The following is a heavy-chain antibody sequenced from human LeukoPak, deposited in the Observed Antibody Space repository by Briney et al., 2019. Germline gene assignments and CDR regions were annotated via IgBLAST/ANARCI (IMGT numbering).Heavy chain of an antibody. Sequence: PSETLSLTCAVYGGSFSGYYWSWNRQPPGKGLEWIGEINHSGSTNYNPSLKSRVTISVDTSKNQFSLKLSSVTAADTAVYYCARGTRGYSYGYNYWGQGTLVTVSS. V-gene: IGHV4-34*01. CDR2: INHSGST. J-gene: IGHJ4*02. CDR1: GGSFSGYY. CDR3: ARGTRGYSYGYNY. D-gene: IGHD5-18*01.